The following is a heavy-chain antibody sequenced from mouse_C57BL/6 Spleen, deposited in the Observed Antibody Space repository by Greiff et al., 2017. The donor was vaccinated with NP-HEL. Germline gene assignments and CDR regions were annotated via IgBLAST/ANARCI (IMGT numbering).Heavy chain of an antibody. CDR1: GYAFSSSW. CDR3: ARELSLQAY. CDR2: IYPGDGDT. D-gene: IGHD3-2*02. V-gene: IGHV1-82*01. J-gene: IGHJ3*01. Sequence: QVQLQQSGPELVKPGASVKISCKASGYAFSSSWMNWVKQRPGKGIEWIGRIYPGDGDTNYNGKFKGKATLTADKSSSTAYMQLSSLASEDSAVYFCARELSLQAYWGQGTLVTVSA.